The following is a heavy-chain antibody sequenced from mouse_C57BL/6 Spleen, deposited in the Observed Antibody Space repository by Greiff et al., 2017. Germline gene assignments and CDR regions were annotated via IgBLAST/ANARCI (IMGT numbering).Heavy chain of an antibody. CDR2: IYPGSGSI. V-gene: IGHV1-62-2*01. CDR3: ARREDTTVVAVDG. Sequence: QVQLQQSGAELVKPGASVKLSCTASGYTFTDYTIHWVKQRPGQGLEWIGGIYPGSGSIKYNEKFKDKATLTADKSSSAVYMELSRLTSEDSAVYFCARREDTTVVAVDGRGKGTTLTVAS. D-gene: IGHD1-1*01. CDR1: GYTFTDYT. J-gene: IGHJ2*01.